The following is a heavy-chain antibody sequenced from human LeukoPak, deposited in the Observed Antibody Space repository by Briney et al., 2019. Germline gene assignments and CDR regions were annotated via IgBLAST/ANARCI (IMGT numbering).Heavy chain of an antibody. CDR1: GFAFNSYA. CDR3: AKEVLGGSYSSIDY. J-gene: IGHJ4*02. Sequence: GGSLRLSCAASGFAFNSYAMSWVRQAPGKGLEWVSGVRDSGGSTYYADSVKGRFTISRDNSKSTLYLQMNSLRAEDTALYYCAKEVLGGSYSSIDYWGQGTRVTVSS. V-gene: IGHV3-23*01. CDR2: VRDSGGST. D-gene: IGHD1-26*01.